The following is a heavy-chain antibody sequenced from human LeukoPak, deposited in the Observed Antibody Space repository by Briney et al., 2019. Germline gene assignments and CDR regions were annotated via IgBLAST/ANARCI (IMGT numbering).Heavy chain of an antibody. CDR1: GFSFSSYA. D-gene: IGHD6-19*01. J-gene: IGHJ4*01. CDR3: ARPFSRGWYYPYFEQ. Sequence: GGSLRLSCAASGFSFSSYAIHWVRQAPGKGLEWVALISSDGGTKYYAYSVKGRFTISRDSSKTTVYLQMNRLRSEDTAFYFCARPFSRGWYYPYFEQWGHGTLVTVSS. V-gene: IGHV3-30*04. CDR2: ISSDGGTK.